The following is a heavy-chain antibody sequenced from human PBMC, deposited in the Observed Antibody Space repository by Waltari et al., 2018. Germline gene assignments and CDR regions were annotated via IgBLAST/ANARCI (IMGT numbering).Heavy chain of an antibody. CDR1: GGSISLWF. J-gene: IGHJ4*02. D-gene: IGHD2-15*01. CDR2: IFRRWIT. CDR3: VTGSGDFDH. Sequence: QVQLQESGPGLVKPSETLSTTCSVSGGSISLWFWSWRRQPAGKGLEGLEWIGLIFRRWITNYSPSLKSRVTISMDTAKNQISLKFSSVTAADTAVYYCVTGSGDFDHWGRGILVLVSS. V-gene: IGHV4-4*07.